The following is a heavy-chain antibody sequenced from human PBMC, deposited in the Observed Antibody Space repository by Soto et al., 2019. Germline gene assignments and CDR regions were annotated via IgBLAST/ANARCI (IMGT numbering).Heavy chain of an antibody. CDR2: ISGSGGST. D-gene: IGHD3-10*01. CDR3: AKRYYGSVSLGASYYYYMDV. CDR1: GFTFSSYA. Sequence: EVQLLESGGGLVQPGGSLRLSCAASGFTFSSYAMSWVRQAPGKGLEWVSAISGSGGSTYYADSVKGRFTISRDNSKNTLYLQMNSLRAEDTAIYYCAKRYYGSVSLGASYYYYMDVWGKGTTVTVSS. V-gene: IGHV3-23*01. J-gene: IGHJ6*03.